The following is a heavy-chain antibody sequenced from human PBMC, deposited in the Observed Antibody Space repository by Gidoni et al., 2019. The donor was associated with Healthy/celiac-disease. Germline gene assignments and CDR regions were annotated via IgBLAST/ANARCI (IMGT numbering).Heavy chain of an antibody. CDR3: ARGEGGI. J-gene: IGHJ3*02. Sequence: QVQLQESGPGLVTPSETLSLTCPVSGGSGSSGSYYWSWIRQPPGKGLEWIGYIYYSGSTNYNPSLKSRVTISVDTSKNQFSLKLSSVTAADTAVYYCARGEGGIWGQGTMVTVSS. CDR2: IYYSGST. V-gene: IGHV4-61*01. CDR1: GGSGSSGSYY. D-gene: IGHD1-26*01.